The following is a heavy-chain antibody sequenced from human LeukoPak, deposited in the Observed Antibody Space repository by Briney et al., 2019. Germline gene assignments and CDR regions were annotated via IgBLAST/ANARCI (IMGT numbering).Heavy chain of an antibody. V-gene: IGHV1-18*04. D-gene: IGHD1-26*01. J-gene: IGHJ4*02. CDR2: ISGSNGNT. Sequence: ASVKVSCKSSGYTFTDYHIHWVRQAPGRGLEWVGWISGSNGNTYYAQNFQGRVTMTTDVSTGTAYMDLNNLSFDDTAMYYCARSGRGTYYYFDLWGQGTLVSVSS. CDR1: GYTFTDYH. CDR3: ARSGRGTYYYFDL.